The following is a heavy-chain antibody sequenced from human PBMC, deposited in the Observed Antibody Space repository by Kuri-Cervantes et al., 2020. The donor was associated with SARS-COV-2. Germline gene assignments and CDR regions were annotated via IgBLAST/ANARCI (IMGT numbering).Heavy chain of an antibody. CDR1: GFTFSSYS. CDR2: ISSSSSYI. V-gene: IGHV3-21*01. D-gene: IGHD5-12*01. CDR3: AMENIVATIGQGDFDY. J-gene: IGHJ4*02. Sequence: LSLTCAASGFTFSSYSMHWVRQDPGKGLEWVSSISSSSSYIYYADSVKGRFTISRDNAKNSLYLQMNSLRAEDTAVYYCAMENIVATIGQGDFDYWGQGTLVTVSS.